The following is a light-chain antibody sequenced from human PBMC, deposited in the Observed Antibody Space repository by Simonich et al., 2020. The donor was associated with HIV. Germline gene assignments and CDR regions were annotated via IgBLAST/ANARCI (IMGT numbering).Light chain of an antibody. CDR3: QQYNNWPPIT. Sequence: EIVLTQSPATLSLSPGERATLSCRSSQSVSSYLAWYHQKPGKAPRLLIYDASNRATGIPARFSGSGSWTEFTLTISSMQSEDFAVYYCQQYNNWPPITFGQGTRLEIK. CDR1: QSVSSY. J-gene: IGKJ5*01. CDR2: DAS. V-gene: IGKV3D-15*01.